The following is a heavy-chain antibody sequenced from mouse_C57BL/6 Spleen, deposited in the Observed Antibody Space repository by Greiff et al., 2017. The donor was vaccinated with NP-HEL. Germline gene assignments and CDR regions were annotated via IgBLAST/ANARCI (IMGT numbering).Heavy chain of an antibody. CDR3: ARGPHYTYAMDY. CDR1: GFSLTSYG. D-gene: IGHD2-12*01. J-gene: IGHJ4*01. CDR2: IWSGGST. Sequence: QVQLKESGPGLVQPSQSLSITCTVSGFSLTSYGVHWVRQSPGKGLEWLGVIWSGGSTDYNAAFISRLSISKDNSKSQVFFKMNSLQADDTAIYYCARGPHYTYAMDYWGQGTSVTVSS. V-gene: IGHV2-2*01.